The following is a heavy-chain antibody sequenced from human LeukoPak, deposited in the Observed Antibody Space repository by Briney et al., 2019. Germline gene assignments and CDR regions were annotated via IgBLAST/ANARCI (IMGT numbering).Heavy chain of an antibody. CDR3: ARGEGEAFDI. J-gene: IGHJ3*02. Sequence: ASVKVSCKASGYTFTTYYIHWVRQAPGQGLEWMGMINPSGGSTSYAQKLQDRVTMTRDTSTSTVYMELSGLTSEDTAVYYCARGEGEAFDIWGQGTMVTVSS. CDR2: INPSGGST. CDR1: GYTFTTYY. D-gene: IGHD3-16*01. V-gene: IGHV1-46*01.